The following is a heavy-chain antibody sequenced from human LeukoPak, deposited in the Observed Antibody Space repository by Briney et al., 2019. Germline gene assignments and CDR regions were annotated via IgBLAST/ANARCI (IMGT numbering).Heavy chain of an antibody. CDR3: AKPLGGSYLFDR. CDR2: INSDGSDT. CDR1: GFTFSRYW. V-gene: IGHV3-74*01. J-gene: IGHJ4*02. Sequence: GGSLRLSCAASGFTFSRYWMHWVRQVPGKGPVWVSRINSDGSDTSYADSVKGRFTVFRDNAKNSLYLQMNSLRPEDTAFYYCAKPLGGSYLFDRWGQGTLVTVSS. D-gene: IGHD1-26*01.